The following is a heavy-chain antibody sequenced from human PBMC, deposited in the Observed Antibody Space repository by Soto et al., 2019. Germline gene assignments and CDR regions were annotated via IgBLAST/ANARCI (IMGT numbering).Heavy chain of an antibody. D-gene: IGHD5-12*01. Sequence: SEPKLVCTCAESAISKDVGRWLRQKNGQGLEWMGRIIPISGAAKYAQEFQGRVTSTADECTSKSYMELSRLRSEDTAVYYCARDLSTTVDPYFGICGQAALVT. V-gene: IGHV1-69*15. J-gene: IGHJ4*02. CDR2: IIPISGAA. CDR3: ARDLSTTVDPYFGI. CDR1: ESAISKDV.